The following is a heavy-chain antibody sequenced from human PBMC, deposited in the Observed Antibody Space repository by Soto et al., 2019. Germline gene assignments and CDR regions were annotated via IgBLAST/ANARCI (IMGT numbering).Heavy chain of an antibody. CDR3: ARVNTTLVDHFDC. CDR2: MHRGGTT. Sequence: RRLSCVVSGFSVSATSIFWVRQATGKGLEWVSLMHRGGTTDNADSVKGRFTTSRDKSKNTLYLHMNGLRVEDTAVYYCARVNTTLVDHFDCWGQGTLVTVSS. J-gene: IGHJ4*02. CDR1: GFSVSATS. D-gene: IGHD5-18*01. V-gene: IGHV3-53*01.